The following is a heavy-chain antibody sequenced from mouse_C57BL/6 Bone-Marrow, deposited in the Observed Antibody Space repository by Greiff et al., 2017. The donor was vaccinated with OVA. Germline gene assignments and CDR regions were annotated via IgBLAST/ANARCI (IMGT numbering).Heavy chain of an antibody. D-gene: IGHD1-1*01. CDR1: GYTFTDYY. CDR2: INPNNGGT. V-gene: IGHV1-26*01. Sequence: EVQLQQSGPELVKPGASVKISCKASGYTFTDYYMNWVKQSHGKSLEWIGDINPNNGGTSYNQKFKGKATLTVDKSSSTAYMELRSLTSEDSAVYYCARLSPLRTGSYYAMDYWGQGTSVTVSS. J-gene: IGHJ4*01. CDR3: ARLSPLRTGSYYAMDY.